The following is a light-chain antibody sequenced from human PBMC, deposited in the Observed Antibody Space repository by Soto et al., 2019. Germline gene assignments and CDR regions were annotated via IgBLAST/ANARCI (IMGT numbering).Light chain of an antibody. CDR3: QQSYATVRT. CDR2: AAS. Sequence: DIQMTQSQSSLSTSVGDRVTITCRASQGISTFLNWYQQKPGKAPRLLIYAASRLQSGVPARFSGSGAETDFTLTITSLQPEDFGIYYCQQSYATVRTFGGGTKVDIK. J-gene: IGKJ4*01. V-gene: IGKV1-39*01. CDR1: QGISTF.